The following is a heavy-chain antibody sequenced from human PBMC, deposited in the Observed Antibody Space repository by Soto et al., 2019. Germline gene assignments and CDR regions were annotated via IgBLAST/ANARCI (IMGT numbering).Heavy chain of an antibody. CDR1: GFTFSSYA. CDR2: ISYDGSNK. Sequence: QVQLVESGGGVGQPGRSLRLSCAASGFTFSSYAMHWVRQAPGKGLEWVAVISYDGSNKYYADSVKGRFTISRDNSKNTLYLQMNSLRAEDTAVYYCARSDTAMVLLYYYYGMDVWGQGTTVTVSS. V-gene: IGHV3-30-3*01. CDR3: ARSDTAMVLLYYYYGMDV. J-gene: IGHJ6*02. D-gene: IGHD5-18*01.